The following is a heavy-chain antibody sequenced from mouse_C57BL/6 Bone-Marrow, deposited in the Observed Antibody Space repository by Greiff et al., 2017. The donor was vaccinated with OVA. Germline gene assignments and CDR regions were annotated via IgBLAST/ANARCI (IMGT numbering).Heavy chain of an antibody. Sequence: VQLQQPGAELVMPGASVKLSCKASGYTFTSYWMHWVKQRPGQGLEWIGEIDPSDSYTNYNQKFKGKSTLTVDKSSSTAYMQLSSLTSEDSAVYYCARSQIYDGYFDYWGQGTTLTVSS. J-gene: IGHJ2*01. CDR3: ARSQIYDGYFDY. CDR1: GYTFTSYW. CDR2: IDPSDSYT. D-gene: IGHD2-3*01. V-gene: IGHV1-69*01.